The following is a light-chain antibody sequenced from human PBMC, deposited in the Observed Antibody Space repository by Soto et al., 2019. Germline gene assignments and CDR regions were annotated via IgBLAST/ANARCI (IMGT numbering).Light chain of an antibody. Sequence: EIVLTQSPGTLSLSPGEIATPSCRASQSVNSRLAWYQHKPGKAPRLLISGASSRATGIPDRFSGSGSATDFTLTISRLEPEDFALYYCQHYGRSPITFGQGTKV. CDR1: QSVNSR. CDR2: GAS. CDR3: QHYGRSPIT. V-gene: IGKV3-20*01. J-gene: IGKJ1*01.